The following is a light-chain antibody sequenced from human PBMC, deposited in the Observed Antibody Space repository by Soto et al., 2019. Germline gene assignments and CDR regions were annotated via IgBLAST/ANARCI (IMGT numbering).Light chain of an antibody. J-gene: IGLJ1*01. CDR1: SSDVGGYDY. CDR3: TSYTNMYTYV. CDR2: NVN. Sequence: QSALTQPASVSGSPGQSITISCTGTSSDVGGYDYVGWYQQHPGKAPKLMIYNVNNRPSGVSNRFSGSNSGNTASLTISGLQAEDEADYYCTSYTNMYTYVFGTGTKLTVL. V-gene: IGLV2-14*01.